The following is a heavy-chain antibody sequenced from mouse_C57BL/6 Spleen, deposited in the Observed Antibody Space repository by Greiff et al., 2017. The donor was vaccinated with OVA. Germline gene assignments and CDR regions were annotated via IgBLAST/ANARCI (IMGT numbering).Heavy chain of an antibody. Sequence: EVMLVESGGDLVKPGGSLKLSCAASGFTFSSYGMSWVRQTPDKRLEWVATISSGGSYTYYPDSVKGRFTISRDNAKNTLYLQMSSLKSEDTAMYYCARHSGSNYDYFDYWGQGTTLTVSS. J-gene: IGHJ2*01. CDR2: ISSGGSYT. CDR3: ARHSGSNYDYFDY. V-gene: IGHV5-6*01. D-gene: IGHD2-5*01. CDR1: GFTFSSYG.